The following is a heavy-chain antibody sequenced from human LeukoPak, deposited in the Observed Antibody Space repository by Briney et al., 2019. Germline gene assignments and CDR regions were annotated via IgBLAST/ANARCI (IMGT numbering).Heavy chain of an antibody. Sequence: PGGSLRLSCAASGFTFSTYSMNWVRQAPGKGLEWVSSISSSSSYIYYGDSVKGRFTISRDNARNSLYLQMNSLRAEDTAVYYCARDWMFSMDVWGKGTTVTVSS. V-gene: IGHV3-21*01. D-gene: IGHD3-10*02. CDR3: ARDWMFSMDV. CDR2: ISSSSSYI. J-gene: IGHJ6*03. CDR1: GFTFSTYS.